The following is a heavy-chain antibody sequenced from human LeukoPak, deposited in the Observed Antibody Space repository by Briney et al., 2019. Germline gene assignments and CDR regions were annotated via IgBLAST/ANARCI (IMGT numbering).Heavy chain of an antibody. CDR2: KNPNSGNT. D-gene: IGHD3-10*01. CDR1: GGTFSSYA. J-gene: IGHJ4*02. CDR3: AREGFDY. Sequence: ASVKVSYKASGGTFSSYAISWVRQATGQGLEWMGWKNPNSGNTGYAQKFQGRVTITWDTSISTAYMELSSLRSEDTAVYYCAREGFDYWGQGTLVTVSS. V-gene: IGHV1-8*03.